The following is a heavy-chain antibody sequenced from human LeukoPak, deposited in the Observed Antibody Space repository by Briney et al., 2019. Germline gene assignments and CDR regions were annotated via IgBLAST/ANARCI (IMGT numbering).Heavy chain of an antibody. CDR1: GYTFTGYF. V-gene: IGHV1-24*01. CDR2: FDPEDGET. J-gene: IGHJ4*02. CDR3: ATGVVVPAAFFFDY. D-gene: IGHD2-2*01. Sequence: ASVKVSCKASGYTFTGYFMHWVRQAPGKGLEWMGGFDPEDGETIYAQKFQGRVTMTEDTSTDTAYMELSSLRSEDTAVYYCATGVVVPAAFFFDYWGQGTLVTVSS.